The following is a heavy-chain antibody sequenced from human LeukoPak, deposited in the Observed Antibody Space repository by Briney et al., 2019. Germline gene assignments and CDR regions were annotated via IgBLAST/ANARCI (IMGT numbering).Heavy chain of an antibody. V-gene: IGHV3-23*01. D-gene: IGHD1-14*01. CDR3: AKVSGGGLYYDGMDV. J-gene: IGHJ6*02. Sequence: GGSLRLSCAASGFTFNNYATNWVRQAPGKGLEWVSVISGSGGTTYYADSVKGRFTISRDSSKNTLYLQMNSLRAEDTAVYYCAKVSGGGLYYDGMDVWGQGTTVTVSS. CDR1: GFTFNNYA. CDR2: ISGSGGTT.